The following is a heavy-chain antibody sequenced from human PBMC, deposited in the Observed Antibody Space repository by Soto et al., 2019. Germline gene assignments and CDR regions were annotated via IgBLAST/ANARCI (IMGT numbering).Heavy chain of an antibody. J-gene: IGHJ4*02. CDR3: RRDCNYGGSFAY. Sequence: GPPLMNPTQTFTLTCTFSRFSLSASEVRVRWNRQPPGRALQWLAVIHWADDKRYNPSLKRRLSLPKDTSKNQLALTITNMHHLDTATYYCRRDCNYGGSFAYCGPGMLVT. CDR2: IHWADDK. D-gene: IGHD2-15*01. CDR1: RFSLSASEVR. V-gene: IGHV2-5*02.